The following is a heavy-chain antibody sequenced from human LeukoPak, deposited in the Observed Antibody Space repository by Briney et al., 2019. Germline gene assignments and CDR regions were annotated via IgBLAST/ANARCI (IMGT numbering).Heavy chain of an antibody. V-gene: IGHV3-23*01. CDR2: ISGSGGST. CDR3: AKDLDGSGSYLFDP. CDR1: GFTFSSYA. Sequence: GGSLRLSCAASGFTFSSYAMSWVRQAPGKGPEWVSAISGSGGSTYYADSVKGRFTISRDNSKNTLYLQMNSLRAEDTAVYYCAKDLDGSGSYLFDPWGQGTLVTVSS. D-gene: IGHD3-10*01. J-gene: IGHJ5*02.